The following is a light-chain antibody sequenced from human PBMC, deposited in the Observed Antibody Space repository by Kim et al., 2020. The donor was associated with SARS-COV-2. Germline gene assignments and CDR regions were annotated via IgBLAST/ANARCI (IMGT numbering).Light chain of an antibody. CDR2: GKN. J-gene: IGLJ2*01. CDR3: NSRDSSGNHLL. CDR1: SLRNYY. Sequence: ALGQTVRITCQGDSLRNYYASWYHQKPGQAPILVIFGKNNRPSVIPDRFSGSSSGNTASLTITGAQAEDEADYYCNSRDSSGNHLLFGGGTQLTVL. V-gene: IGLV3-19*01.